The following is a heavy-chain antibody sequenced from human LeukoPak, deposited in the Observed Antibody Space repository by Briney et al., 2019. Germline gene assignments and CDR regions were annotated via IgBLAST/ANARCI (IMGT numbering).Heavy chain of an antibody. CDR1: GGTFSSYA. V-gene: IGHV1-69*01. D-gene: IGHD4-17*01. CDR2: IIPIFGTA. J-gene: IGHJ5*02. CDR3: AREESDYPIWFDP. Sequence: SVKVSCKASGGTFSSYAISWVRQAPGQGLEWMGGIIPIFGTANYAQKFQGRVTITADESTSTAYTELSSLRSEDTAVYYCAREESDYPIWFDPWGQGTLVTVSS.